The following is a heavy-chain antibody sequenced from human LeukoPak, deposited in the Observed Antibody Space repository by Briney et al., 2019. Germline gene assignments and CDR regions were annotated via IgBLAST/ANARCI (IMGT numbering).Heavy chain of an antibody. CDR3: ARAGDDFWSGYPQYYFDY. CDR2: TIPIFGTA. Sequence: ASVKVSCKASGGTFSSYAISWVRQAPGQGLEWMGGTIPIFGTANYAQKFQGRVTITADESTSTAYMELSSLRSEDTAVYYCARAGDDFWSGYPQYYFDYWGQGTLVTVSS. CDR1: GGTFSSYA. J-gene: IGHJ4*02. D-gene: IGHD3-3*01. V-gene: IGHV1-69*13.